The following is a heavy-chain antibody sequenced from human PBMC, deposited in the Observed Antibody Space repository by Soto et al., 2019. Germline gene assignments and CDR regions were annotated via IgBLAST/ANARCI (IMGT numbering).Heavy chain of an antibody. CDR1: GYTFTGYY. CDR3: AREDSSGDDAFDI. Sequence: ALVKVSCKASGYTFTGYYMHWVRQAPGQGLEWMGWINPNSGGTNYAQKFQGWVTMTRDTSISTAYMELSRLRSDDTAVYYCAREDSSGDDAFDIWGQGTMVTVSS. V-gene: IGHV1-2*04. CDR2: INPNSGGT. J-gene: IGHJ3*02. D-gene: IGHD3-22*01.